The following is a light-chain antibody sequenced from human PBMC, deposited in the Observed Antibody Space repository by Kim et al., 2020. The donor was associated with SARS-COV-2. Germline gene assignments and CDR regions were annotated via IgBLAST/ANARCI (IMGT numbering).Light chain of an antibody. Sequence: QSVLTQPPSVSAAPGQKVTISCSGSSSNIGKNYVSWYQQVPGTAPKLLIYDNNKRPSGIPDRFSGSKSGTSATLGITGLQTGDEADYYCRTWDSSLSAVFGGGTQLTVL. CDR2: DNN. CDR3: RTWDSSLSAV. CDR1: SSNIGKNY. V-gene: IGLV1-51*01. J-gene: IGLJ3*02.